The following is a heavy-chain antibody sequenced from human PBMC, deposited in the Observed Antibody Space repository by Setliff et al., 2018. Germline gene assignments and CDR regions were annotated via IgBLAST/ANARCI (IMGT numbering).Heavy chain of an antibody. J-gene: IGHJ4*02. CDR1: GGPFSGYY. V-gene: IGHV4-34*01. CDR3: ARTGTYRYFDY. CDR2: IYSGGTT. D-gene: IGHD1-1*01. Sequence: LTCAVQGGPFSGYYWSWIRQPPGKGLEWIGRIYSGGTTYYNSSLKSRVTISVDTSKSQFSLRLNSVTAADTAVYYCARTGTYRYFDYWGRGTLVTVSS.